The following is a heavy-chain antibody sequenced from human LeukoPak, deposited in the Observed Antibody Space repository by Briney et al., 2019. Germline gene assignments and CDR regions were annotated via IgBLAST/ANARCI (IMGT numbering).Heavy chain of an antibody. CDR2: INDGVGRA. CDR1: GFTFGNYG. D-gene: IGHD3-22*01. Sequence: GGSLRLSCSASGFTFGNYGMSWVRQAPGKGLEWVSAINDGVGRAFYAGAVRGRFTISRDNSQNTLYLQMNSLRAEDTAVYYCAKKGYYDGSGYYMYYFDHWGQGTLVTVSS. CDR3: AKKGYYDGSGYYMYYFDH. V-gene: IGHV3-23*01. J-gene: IGHJ4*02.